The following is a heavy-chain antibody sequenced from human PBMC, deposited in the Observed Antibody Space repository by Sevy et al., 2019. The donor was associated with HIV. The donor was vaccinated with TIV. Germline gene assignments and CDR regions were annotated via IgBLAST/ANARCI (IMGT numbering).Heavy chain of an antibody. CDR3: AKEFYRGSYLED. J-gene: IGHJ4*02. V-gene: IGHV3-23*01. CDR1: GFTFSSFA. D-gene: IGHD3-10*01. Sequence: GGSLRLSCAASGFTFSSFAISWVRQAPGKGLEWVSDISGSGGGTKYADSVKGRFTVSRDNAQNTVFLQMNNLRGEDTGLYCSAKEFYRGSYLEDWGQGTLVTVSS. CDR2: ISGSGGGT.